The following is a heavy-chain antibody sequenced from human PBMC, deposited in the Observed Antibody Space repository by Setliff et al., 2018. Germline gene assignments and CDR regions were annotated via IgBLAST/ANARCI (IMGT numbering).Heavy chain of an antibody. CDR3: ARGGTFRYFDY. CDR1: GESFD. CDR2: INHSGTT. J-gene: IGHJ4*02. V-gene: IGHV4-34*01. Sequence: SETLSLTCVVYGESFDWIRQPPGKGLEWIGEINHSGTTNYNPSLKSRVTISVDTSKNQFSLKLRSVTAADTAVYYCARGGTFRYFDYWGQGTPVTVS.